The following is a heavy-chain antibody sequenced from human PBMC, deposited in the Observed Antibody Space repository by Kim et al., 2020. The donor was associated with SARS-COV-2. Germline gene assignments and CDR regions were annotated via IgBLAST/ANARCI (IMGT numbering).Heavy chain of an antibody. J-gene: IGHJ6*03. CDR1: GGTFSTYA. Sequence: SVKVSCTASGGTFSTYAISWVRQAPGQGLEWMGRIIPILGIANYAQKFQGRVTITADKSTSTAYMELSSLRSEDTAVYYCARDRHYYGSGSYLYYMDVWGRGTTVTVSS. CDR3: ARDRHYYGSGSYLYYMDV. D-gene: IGHD3-10*01. CDR2: IIPILGIA. V-gene: IGHV1-69*04.